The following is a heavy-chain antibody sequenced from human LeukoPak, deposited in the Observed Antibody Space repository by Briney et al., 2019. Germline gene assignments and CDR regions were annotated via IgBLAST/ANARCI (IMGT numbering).Heavy chain of an antibody. V-gene: IGHV3-21*01. D-gene: IGHD5-18*01. CDR1: GFTFSSYS. CDR2: ISSSSSYI. J-gene: IGHJ6*02. CDR3: ARGVLAGVDTAMPYYYYGMDV. Sequence: GGSLRLSCAASGFTFSSYSMNWVRQAPGKGLEWVSSISSSSSYIYYADSVKGRFTISRDNAKNSLYLQMNSLRAEDTAVYYCARGVLAGVDTAMPYYYYGMDVWGQGTTVTVSS.